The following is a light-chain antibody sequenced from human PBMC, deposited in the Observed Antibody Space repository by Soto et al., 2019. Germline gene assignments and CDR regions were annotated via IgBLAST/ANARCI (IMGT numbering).Light chain of an antibody. CDR1: QSVRSER. Sequence: EIVLTQSPDTLSLSPGERATLSCRASQSVRSERLAWYQQKRGQAPTLLIFDASSRASGTPERFSGSGSGTDFTLTISRLEPEDFAVYYCQEYDGAPPITFGLGTKV. J-gene: IGKJ1*01. CDR3: QEYDGAPPIT. V-gene: IGKV3-20*01. CDR2: DAS.